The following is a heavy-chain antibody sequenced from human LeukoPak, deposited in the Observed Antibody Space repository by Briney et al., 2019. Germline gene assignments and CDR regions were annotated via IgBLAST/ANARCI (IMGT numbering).Heavy chain of an antibody. CDR2: ISGYNGNT. CDR1: GYTFTNYG. J-gene: IGHJ4*02. CDR3: ARAPVTYYDILTGSDY. D-gene: IGHD3-9*01. Sequence: ASVKVSCKASGYTFTNYGISWVRQAPGQGLEWMGWISGYNGNTNYVNKLQGRVIMTTDTSTSTAYMELRSLRSDDTAVYYCARAPVTYYDILTGSDYWGQGTLVTVSS. V-gene: IGHV1-18*01.